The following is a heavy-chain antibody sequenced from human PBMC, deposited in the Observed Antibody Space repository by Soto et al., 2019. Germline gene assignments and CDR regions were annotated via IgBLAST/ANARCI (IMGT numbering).Heavy chain of an antibody. CDR3: AATGYTYGYHFDH. CDR2: IDPSDSST. Sequence: ESLKSSGKGSGYTFTSYWITWVRQIPGKGLEWMGRIDPSDSSTNYSPSFQGHVTISTDKSVSTAHLQWSSLKVSDTAMYYCAATGYTYGYHFDHWGQGTQVTVSS. V-gene: IGHV5-10-1*01. CDR1: GYTFTSYW. J-gene: IGHJ4*02. D-gene: IGHD5-18*01.